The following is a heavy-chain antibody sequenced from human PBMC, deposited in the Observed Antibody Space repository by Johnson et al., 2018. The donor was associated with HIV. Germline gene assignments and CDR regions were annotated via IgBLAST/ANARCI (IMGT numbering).Heavy chain of an antibody. J-gene: IGHJ3*02. CDR1: GFTFSSFA. CDR2: ISYSGSNK. CDR3: ARDGVVHDGFDI. V-gene: IGHV3-30*04. D-gene: IGHD2-8*01. Sequence: QEKLVESGGGVVQPGRSLRLSCAASGFTFSSFAMHWVRQTPGNGLEWVSIISYSGSNKYYADSVKGRFTISRDNSKNTLYLQMNTLRAEDTAVYYCARDGVVHDGFDIRGLGTMVTVSS.